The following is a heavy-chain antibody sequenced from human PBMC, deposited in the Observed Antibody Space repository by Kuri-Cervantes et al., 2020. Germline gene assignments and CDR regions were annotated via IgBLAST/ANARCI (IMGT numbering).Heavy chain of an antibody. CDR2: IIPIFGTA. CDR1: GYTFTSYY. CDR3: AIAYYYGSGSYSFDP. V-gene: IGHV1-69*13. J-gene: IGHJ5*02. D-gene: IGHD3-10*01. Sequence: SVKVSCKASGYTFTSYYMHWVRQAPGQGLEWMGGIIPIFGTANYAQKFQGRVTITADESTSTAYMELSSLRSEDTAVYYCAIAYYYGSGSYSFDPWGQGTLVTVSS.